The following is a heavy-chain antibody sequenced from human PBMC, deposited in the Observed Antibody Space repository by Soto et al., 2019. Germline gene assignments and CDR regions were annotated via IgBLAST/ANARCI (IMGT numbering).Heavy chain of an antibody. V-gene: IGHV1-2*04. CDR1: GYTFTGYY. J-gene: IGHJ3*02. CDR3: ARGTPDYGSGMNTDAFDI. D-gene: IGHD3-10*01. Sequence: ASVKVSCKASGYTFTGYYMHWVRQAPGQGLEWMGWINPNSGGTNYAQKFQGWVTMTRDTSISTAYMELSRLRSDDTAVYYCARGTPDYGSGMNTDAFDIWGQGTMVTVSS. CDR2: INPNSGGT.